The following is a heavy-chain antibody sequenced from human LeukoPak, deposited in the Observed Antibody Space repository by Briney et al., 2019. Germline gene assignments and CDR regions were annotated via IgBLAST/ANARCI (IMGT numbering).Heavy chain of an antibody. CDR1: GGSISSSSYH. Sequence: SETLSLTCSVSGGSISSSSYHWGWIRQPPGKGLEWIGNIYDSGSSYYNPSLKSRVTISIDTSKNQFSLKLSSVTAADTAVYYCARRPAYCGGDCYFFDFWGQGTLVTVSS. CDR3: ARRPAYCGGDCYFFDF. J-gene: IGHJ4*02. CDR2: IYDSGSS. V-gene: IGHV4-39*07. D-gene: IGHD2-21*02.